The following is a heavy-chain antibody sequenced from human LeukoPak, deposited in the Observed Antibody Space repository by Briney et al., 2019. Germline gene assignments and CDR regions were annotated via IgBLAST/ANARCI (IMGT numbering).Heavy chain of an antibody. D-gene: IGHD2-2*01. CDR1: GFTFSSYA. V-gene: IGHV3-23*01. Sequence: PGGSLRLSCAASGFTFSSYAMSWVRQAPGKGLEWVSAISGSGGSTYYADSVKGRFTISRDNSKNTLYLQMNSLRSEDSAVYYCTKAGCSSTTCYSNCWGQGTLVTVSS. CDR2: ISGSGGST. CDR3: TKAGCSSTTCYSNC. J-gene: IGHJ4*02.